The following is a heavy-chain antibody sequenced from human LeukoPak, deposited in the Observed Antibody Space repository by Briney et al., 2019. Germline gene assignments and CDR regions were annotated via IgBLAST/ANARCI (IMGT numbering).Heavy chain of an antibody. V-gene: IGHV3-23*01. CDR1: GFTFSSYA. Sequence: PGGSLRLSCAASGFTFSSYAMSWVRQAPGKGLEWVSAISGSGGSPYYADSVKGRFTISRDNSKNTLYLQMNSLRAEDTAVYYCAKPGHDFWSGYPPNYYYYMDVWGKGTTVTVSS. D-gene: IGHD3-3*01. CDR2: ISGSGGSP. CDR3: AKPGHDFWSGYPPNYYYYMDV. J-gene: IGHJ6*03.